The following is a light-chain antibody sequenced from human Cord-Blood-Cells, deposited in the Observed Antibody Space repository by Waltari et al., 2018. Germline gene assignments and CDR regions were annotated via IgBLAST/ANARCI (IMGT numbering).Light chain of an antibody. CDR2: GAS. J-gene: IGKJ1*01. CDR1: QCVSSSY. V-gene: IGKV3-20*01. Sequence: EIVLTQSPGTLSLSPGDRATLPCRASQCVSSSYLAWYQQKPGQAPRLLIYGASSRATGIPDRFSGSGSGTDFTLTISRLEPEDFAVYYCQQYGSSPLSFGQGTKVEIK. CDR3: QQYGSSPLS.